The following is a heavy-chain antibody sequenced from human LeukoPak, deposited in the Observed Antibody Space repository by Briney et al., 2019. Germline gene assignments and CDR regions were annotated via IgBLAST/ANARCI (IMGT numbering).Heavy chain of an antibody. J-gene: IGHJ4*02. D-gene: IGHD3-9*01. V-gene: IGHV3-33*08. CDR3: ATQLRYFDWLPLGY. Sequence: GGPLRLSCAASRFTFSIYDMHWVRHAPGKGLEGVAFIWYDGSNKYYADSVKGRFTISRDNSKNTLYLQMNSLRAEDTAVYYCATQLRYFDWLPLGYWGQGTLVTVSS. CDR1: RFTFSIYD. CDR2: IWYDGSNK.